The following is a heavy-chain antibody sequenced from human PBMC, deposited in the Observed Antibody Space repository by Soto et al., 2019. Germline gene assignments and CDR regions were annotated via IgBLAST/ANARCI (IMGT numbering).Heavy chain of an antibody. CDR2: IHHGGST. V-gene: IGHV4-39*01. CDR3: ARLSPFHCSSTSCYPYYYMDV. D-gene: IGHD2-2*01. Sequence: PSETLSLTCTVSGGSISSSAYYWGWVRQPPGKGLEWIGSIHHGGSTYSNPSLKSRVTMPIDTSKNQFSLKLSSVTAADTAVYYCARLSPFHCSSTSCYPYYYMDVWGKGTTVTVS. CDR1: GGSISSSAYY. J-gene: IGHJ6*03.